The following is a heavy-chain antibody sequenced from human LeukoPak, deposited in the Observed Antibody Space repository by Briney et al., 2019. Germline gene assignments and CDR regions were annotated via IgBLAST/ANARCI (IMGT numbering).Heavy chain of an antibody. CDR2: IFYSGTT. CDR3: ARDGGGFLHLDY. CDR1: GGSISSGVYY. V-gene: IGHV4-31*03. J-gene: IGHJ4*02. Sequence: SQTLSLTCTVSGGSISSGVYYWSWIRQHPGKGLEWIGYIFYSGTTYYNPFLKSRVTMSVDTSKNQFSLKLSSVTAADTAVYYCARDGGGFLHLDYWGQGTLVTVSS. D-gene: IGHD5-24*01.